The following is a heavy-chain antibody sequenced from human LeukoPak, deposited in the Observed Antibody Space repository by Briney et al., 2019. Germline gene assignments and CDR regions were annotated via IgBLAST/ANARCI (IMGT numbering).Heavy chain of an antibody. CDR3: ARDSNGDYYFDY. Sequence: ASVKVSCKASGYXFTGYYIHWVRQAPGQGLEWMGWINPNSGGTNYAQKFQGRVTMTRDTSISTAYMELSRLRSDDTAVYYCARDSNGDYYFDYWGQGTLVTVSS. CDR2: INPNSGGT. D-gene: IGHD4-17*01. V-gene: IGHV1-2*02. CDR1: GYXFTGYY. J-gene: IGHJ4*02.